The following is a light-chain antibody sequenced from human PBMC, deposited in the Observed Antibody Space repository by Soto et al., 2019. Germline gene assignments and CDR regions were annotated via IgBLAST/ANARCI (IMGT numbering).Light chain of an antibody. CDR1: QTISSC. V-gene: IGKV1-5*03. CDR3: QHYNSYSEA. J-gene: IGKJ1*01. Sequence: DIQITHSPSTLSVSVGDRVTITCRASQTISSCLAWYQQKPGKDPKLLIYKASTLKSGVTSRFSGSGSGTEFTLPISSLQPDDFATYYCQHYNSYSEAFGQGTKVDNK. CDR2: KAS.